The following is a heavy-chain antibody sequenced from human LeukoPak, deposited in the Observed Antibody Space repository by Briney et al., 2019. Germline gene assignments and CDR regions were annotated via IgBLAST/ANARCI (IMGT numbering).Heavy chain of an antibody. CDR1: GGTFSSYA. CDR2: IIPIFSTT. D-gene: IGHD3-22*01. CDR3: ARGYYYDRGRNYYYYMDV. J-gene: IGHJ6*03. V-gene: IGHV1-69*06. Sequence: SVKVSCKASGGTFSSYAISWVRQAPGQGLEWMGGIIPIFSTTNYAQKFQGRVTITADKSTSTAYMELSSLRSEDTAVYYCARGYYYDRGRNYYYYMDVWGKGTTVTVSS.